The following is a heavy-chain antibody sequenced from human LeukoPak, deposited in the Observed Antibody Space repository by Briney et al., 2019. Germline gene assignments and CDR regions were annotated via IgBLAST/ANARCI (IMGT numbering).Heavy chain of an antibody. CDR1: GYRFTTYW. Sequence: GESLKISCKGSGYRFTTYWIGWVRQMPGKGLEWMGIIFPGDSESKYSPSFQGQVTISADKSINTAYLQWSSLKASDTAMYYCARGRIVTRRSSGNYYYYMDVWGKGTTVTISS. J-gene: IGHJ6*03. CDR2: IFPGDSES. CDR3: ARGRIVTRRSSGNYYYYMDV. V-gene: IGHV5-51*01. D-gene: IGHD2/OR15-2a*01.